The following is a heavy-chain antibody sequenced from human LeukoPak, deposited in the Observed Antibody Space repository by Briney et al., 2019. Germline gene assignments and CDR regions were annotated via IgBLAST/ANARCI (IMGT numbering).Heavy chain of an antibody. D-gene: IGHD2-2*01. Sequence: PSETLSLTCTVSGGSISSSSYYWGWTRQPPGKGLEWIGNIYYSVTTYYNPSLKSRVTISVDTSKNQFSLKLSSVTAADTAVYYCANSDVPATAIDYWGQGTLVTVSS. V-gene: IGHV4-39*01. CDR2: IYYSVTT. CDR1: GGSISSSSYY. CDR3: ANSDVPATAIDY. J-gene: IGHJ4*02.